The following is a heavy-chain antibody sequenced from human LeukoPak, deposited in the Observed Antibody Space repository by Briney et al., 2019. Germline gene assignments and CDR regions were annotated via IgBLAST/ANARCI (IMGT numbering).Heavy chain of an antibody. Sequence: GGSLRLSCAASGFTFSSYSMNWVRQAPGKGLEWVSVLYNAGSTYYADSVKGRFTISRDNSKNTLYLQMYSLRAEDTAVYYCARKADSGNYYFDYWGQGTLVTVSS. V-gene: IGHV3-53*01. J-gene: IGHJ4*02. CDR2: LYNAGST. D-gene: IGHD1-26*01. CDR3: ARKADSGNYYFDY. CDR1: GFTFSSYS.